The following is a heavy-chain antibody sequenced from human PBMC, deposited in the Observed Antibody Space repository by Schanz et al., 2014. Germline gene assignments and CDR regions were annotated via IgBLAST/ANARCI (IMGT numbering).Heavy chain of an antibody. J-gene: IGHJ6*02. V-gene: IGHV4-30-4*07. Sequence: QVQLQESGPGLVKPSQTLSLTCAVFGGSISSGAYAWNWIRQPPGRGLEWLAYIYHSGNTFYNPSLKGRLAISVDVSKNQFSLKGRSVTAADTAVYYCYGMDVWGQGTTVTVSS. CDR3: YGMDV. CDR2: IYHSGNT. CDR1: GGSISSGAYA.